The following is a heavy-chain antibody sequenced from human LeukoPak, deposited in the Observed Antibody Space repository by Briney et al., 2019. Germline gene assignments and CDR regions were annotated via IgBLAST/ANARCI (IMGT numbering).Heavy chain of an antibody. CDR1: GGSISSSSYY. CDR2: IFYRGST. D-gene: IGHD3-3*01. J-gene: IGHJ4*02. V-gene: IGHV4-39*01. CDR3: ARRGAFGVPLEFDY. Sequence: SETLSLTCTVSGGSISSSSYYWGWIRQPPGKGLEWIGSIFYRGSTYYNPSLKSRVTMSVDTSKNQFSLKMSSVTAADTAVYYCARRGAFGVPLEFDYWGQGTLVTVSS.